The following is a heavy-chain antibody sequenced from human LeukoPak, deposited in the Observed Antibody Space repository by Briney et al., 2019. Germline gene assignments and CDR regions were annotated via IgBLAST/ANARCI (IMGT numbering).Heavy chain of an antibody. J-gene: IGHJ4*02. D-gene: IGHD4-17*01. CDR2: ISSSSSTI. Sequence: GGSLRLSCAASGFTFSSYSMNWVRQAPGKGLEWVSYISSSSSTIYYADSVKGRFTISRDNAKNSLYLQMNSLRAEDTAVYYRAREHPYGVFDYWGQGTLVTVSS. CDR3: AREHPYGVFDY. CDR1: GFTFSSYS. V-gene: IGHV3-48*01.